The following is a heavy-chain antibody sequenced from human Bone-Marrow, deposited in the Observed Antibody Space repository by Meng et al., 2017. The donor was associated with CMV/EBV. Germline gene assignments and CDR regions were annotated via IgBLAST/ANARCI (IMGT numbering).Heavy chain of an antibody. CDR2: ISGSGGST. CDR3: AKDLDDFWSGPYAFDI. V-gene: IGHV3-23*01. J-gene: IGHJ3*02. Sequence: LSLTCAASGFTFSSYAMSWVRQAPGKGLEWVSAISGSGGSTYYADSVKGRFTISRDNSKNTLYLQMNSLRAEDTAVYYCAKDLDDFWSGPYAFDIWGQGTMVTVSS. CDR1: GFTFSSYA. D-gene: IGHD3-3*01.